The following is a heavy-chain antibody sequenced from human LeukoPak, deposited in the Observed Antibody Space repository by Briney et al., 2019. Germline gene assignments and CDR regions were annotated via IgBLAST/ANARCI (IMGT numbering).Heavy chain of an antibody. V-gene: IGHV3-9*01. J-gene: IGHJ4*02. CDR3: ARDGGSGGSCYDY. CDR2: ISWNSGSI. D-gene: IGHD2-15*01. CDR1: GFTFDDYA. Sequence: GGSLRLSCAASGFTFDDYAMHWVRQAPGKGLEWVSGISWNSGSIGYADSVKGRFTISRDNAKNSLYLQMNSLRAEDTAVYYCARDGGSGGSCYDYWGQGTLVTVSS.